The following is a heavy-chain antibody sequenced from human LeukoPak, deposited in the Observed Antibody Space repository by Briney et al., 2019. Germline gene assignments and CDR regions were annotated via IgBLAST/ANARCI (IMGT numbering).Heavy chain of an antibody. J-gene: IGHJ5*02. D-gene: IGHD4-11*01. CDR1: GYTLNDIS. Sequence: ASVKVSCKISGYTLNDISMHWVRQPPGKRPEGMGGVDPDDGQRVYAQKFQGRVTMTEDTSTNTAYMELSRLRSEDTAVYYCAAVSGHYTLLDAWGQGALVTVST. V-gene: IGHV1-24*01. CDR2: VDPDDGQR. CDR3: AAVSGHYTLLDA.